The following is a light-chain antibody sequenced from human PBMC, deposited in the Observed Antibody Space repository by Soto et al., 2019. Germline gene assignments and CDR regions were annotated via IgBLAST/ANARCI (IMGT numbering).Light chain of an antibody. CDR2: DVS. Sequence: QSALTQPASVSGSPGQSITISCTGTSSDVGGYNYVSWYQQHPGKAPKLMIYDVSDRPSGISNRFSGSKSGNTASLTISGLQAEDEADYYCSSHTSGSTLVFGGGTQLTVL. J-gene: IGLJ2*01. V-gene: IGLV2-14*01. CDR3: SSHTSGSTLV. CDR1: SSDVGGYNY.